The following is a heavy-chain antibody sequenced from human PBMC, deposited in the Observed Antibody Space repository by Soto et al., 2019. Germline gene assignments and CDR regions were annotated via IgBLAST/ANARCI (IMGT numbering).Heavy chain of an antibody. Sequence: QVQLVQSGAEVKKPGASVKVSCKASGYTFTSYGISWVRQAPGQGLEWMGWISAYNGNTNYAQKLQGRVNRTTDTSTSTAYMEMRSLRSDDTAVYYCARADIVVVPAALHYGMDVWGQGTTVTVSS. D-gene: IGHD2-2*01. CDR3: ARADIVVVPAALHYGMDV. V-gene: IGHV1-18*04. CDR2: ISAYNGNT. J-gene: IGHJ6*01. CDR1: GYTFTSYG.